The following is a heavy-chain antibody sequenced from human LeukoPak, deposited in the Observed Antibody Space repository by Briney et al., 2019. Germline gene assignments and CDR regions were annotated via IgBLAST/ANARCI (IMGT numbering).Heavy chain of an antibody. J-gene: IGHJ4*02. CDR3: VRHNNHALDY. D-gene: IGHD1/OR15-1a*01. CDR2: IFPGNSDT. Sequence: GESLKISCEGSGYSFTSYWIGWARQMPGQGLEWMAIIFPGNSDTIYSPSFQGQVTISADKSISTAYLQWRGLKASDTAMYYCVRHNNHALDYWGQGTLVTVSS. V-gene: IGHV5-51*01. CDR1: GYSFTSYW.